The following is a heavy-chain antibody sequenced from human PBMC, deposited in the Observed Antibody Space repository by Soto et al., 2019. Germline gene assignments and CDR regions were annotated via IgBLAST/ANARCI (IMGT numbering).Heavy chain of an antibody. D-gene: IGHD4-17*01. V-gene: IGHV1-18*01. CDR3: ARDQTFIYGDPPPYYFAF. J-gene: IGHJ4*02. CDR2: ISAYNGNT. Sequence: QVQMVQSGAEVKKPGASVKVSCRAFGYTFTSYGISWVRQAPGQGLEWMGWISAYNGNTNYAQKFQGRGTMTTDTSTSTAYMELRSLTSHDTALYCCARDQTFIYGDPPPYYFAFWGQGTLVTVSS. CDR1: GYTFTSYG.